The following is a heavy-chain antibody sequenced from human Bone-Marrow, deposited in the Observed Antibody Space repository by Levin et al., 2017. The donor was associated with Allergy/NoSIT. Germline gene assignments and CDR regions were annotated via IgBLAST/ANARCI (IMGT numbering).Heavy chain of an antibody. CDR1: GFTFTTYW. D-gene: IGHD6-19*01. Sequence: ETLSLTCAASGFTFTTYWMNWVRQAPGKGLEWVANVRQDGSVQHYVDSVKGRFTISRENARNSIYLQMNSLRAEDTAVYYCARDYSSTGGLDVWGQGTTVTVSS. J-gene: IGHJ6*02. CDR3: ARDYSSTGGLDV. CDR2: VRQDGSVQ. V-gene: IGHV3-7*01.